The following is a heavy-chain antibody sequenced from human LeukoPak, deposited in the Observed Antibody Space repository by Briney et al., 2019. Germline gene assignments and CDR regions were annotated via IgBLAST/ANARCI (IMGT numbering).Heavy chain of an antibody. CDR1: GYTFTSYG. CDR2: ISAYNGNT. CDR3: ARDSSSWYQGAFDI. V-gene: IGHV1-18*01. D-gene: IGHD6-13*01. J-gene: IGHJ3*02. Sequence: ASVKVSCKASGYTFTSYGISWVRQAPGQGLEWKGWISAYNGNTNYAQKLQGRVTMTTDTSTSTAYMELRSLRSDDTAVYYCARDSSSWYQGAFDIWGQGTMVTVSS.